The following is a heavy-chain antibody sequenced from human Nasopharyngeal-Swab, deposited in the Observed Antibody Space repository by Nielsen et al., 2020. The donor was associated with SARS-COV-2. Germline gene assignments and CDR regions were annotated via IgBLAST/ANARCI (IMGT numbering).Heavy chain of an antibody. Sequence: GGSLRLSCAASGFTFSSYAMSWVRQAPGKGLEWVSAISGSGGSTYYADSVKGRFTISRDNSKNTLYLQMNSLRAEDTAVYYYAKVKRPIVVVPAATDYWGQGTLVTVSS. CDR2: ISGSGGST. D-gene: IGHD2-2*01. CDR1: GFTFSSYA. CDR3: AKVKRPIVVVPAATDY. J-gene: IGHJ4*02. V-gene: IGHV3-23*01.